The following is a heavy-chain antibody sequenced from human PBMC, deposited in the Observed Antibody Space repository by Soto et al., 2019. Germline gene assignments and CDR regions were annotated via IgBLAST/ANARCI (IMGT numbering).Heavy chain of an antibody. Sequence: PGGSLRLSCAASGFTFSSYAMSWVRQAPGKGLEWVSAISGSGGSTYYADSVKGRFTISRDNSKNTLYLQMNSLRAEDTAVYYCAKARYCSGGSCYSGNWFDPWGQGTLVTVSS. V-gene: IGHV3-23*01. CDR3: AKARYCSGGSCYSGNWFDP. J-gene: IGHJ5*02. CDR1: GFTFSSYA. D-gene: IGHD2-15*01. CDR2: ISGSGGST.